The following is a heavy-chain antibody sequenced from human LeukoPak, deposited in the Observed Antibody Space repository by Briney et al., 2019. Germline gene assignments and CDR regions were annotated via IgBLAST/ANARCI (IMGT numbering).Heavy chain of an antibody. CDR2: ITGGVAEV. CDR1: GFTVSSNY. J-gene: IGHJ3*01. D-gene: IGHD1-14*01. V-gene: IGHV3-23*01. Sequence: GGSLRLSCAASGFTVSSNYMNWVRQAPGKGLEWVSAITGGVAEVYYADAVQGRFTISRDNAKNTLYLQMDSLRAEDTGIYFCAKDQKSGYNPFDAWGQGTMVTVSS. CDR3: AKDQKSGYNPFDA.